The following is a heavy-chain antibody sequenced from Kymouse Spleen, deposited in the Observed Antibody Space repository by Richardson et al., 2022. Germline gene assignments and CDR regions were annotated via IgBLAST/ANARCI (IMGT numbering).Heavy chain of an antibody. D-gene: IGHD2-8*01. J-gene: IGHJ6*02. CDR3: ARGGYCTNGVCPYYYYYGMDV. CDR1: GFTFSSYG. CDR2: IWYDGSNK. V-gene: IGHV3-33*01. Sequence: QVQLVESGGGVVQPGRSLRLSCAASGFTFSSYGMHWVRQAPGKGLEWVAVIWYDGSNKYYADSVKGRFTISRDNSKNTLYLQMNSLRAEDTAVYYCARGGYCTNGVCPYYYYYGMDVWGQGTTVTVSS.